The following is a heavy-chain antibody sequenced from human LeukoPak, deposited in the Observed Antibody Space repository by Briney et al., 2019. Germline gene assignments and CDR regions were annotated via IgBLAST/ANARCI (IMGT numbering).Heavy chain of an antibody. D-gene: IGHD4-17*01. CDR2: MNPNSGNT. V-gene: IGHV1-8*03. J-gene: IGHJ1*01. CDR3: ARNDYAGSENFQH. Sequence: ASVKVSCKASGYTFTSYDINWVRQATGQGLEWMGWMNPNSGNTGYAQKFQGRVTITRNTSISTAYMELSSLRSEGTAVYYCARNDYAGSENFQHWGQGTLVTVSS. CDR1: GYTFTSYD.